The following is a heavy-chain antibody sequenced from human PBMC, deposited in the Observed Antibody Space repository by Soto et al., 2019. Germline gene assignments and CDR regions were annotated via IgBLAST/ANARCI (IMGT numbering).Heavy chain of an antibody. J-gene: IGHJ3*02. CDR2: VYYSGRT. CDR3: ARALEWEQLRPDALDI. V-gene: IGHV4-59*01. Sequence: PSETLSLTCTVSGGPISTSYWTWIRQPPGKGLEWIGVVYYSGRTNSNPYQQSRVTKSVDTSKNQFFLKLRYVTAADTAVYYCARALEWEQLRPDALDIWGQGTMVS. D-gene: IGHD1-26*01. CDR1: GGPISTSY.